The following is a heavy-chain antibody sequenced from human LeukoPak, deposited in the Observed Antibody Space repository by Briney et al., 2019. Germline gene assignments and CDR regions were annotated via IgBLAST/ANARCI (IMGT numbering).Heavy chain of an antibody. CDR3: VREGPIRFLEQIDY. CDR2: IYHTGST. CDR1: SYSISRGYY. V-gene: IGHV4-38-2*02. D-gene: IGHD3-3*01. Sequence: SETLSLTCTVSSYSISRGYYWGWIRQSPGKGLEWIGNIYHTGSTSYNPSLQSRVTISLDLSKNQFSLRLSSVTAADTALYYCVREGPIRFLEQIDYWGQGTLVTVSS. J-gene: IGHJ4*02.